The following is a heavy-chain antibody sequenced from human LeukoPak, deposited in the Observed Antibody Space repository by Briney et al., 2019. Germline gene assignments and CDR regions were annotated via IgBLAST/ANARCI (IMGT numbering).Heavy chain of an antibody. CDR3: ASDRYYYDTSGYVFDF. D-gene: IGHD3-22*01. CDR2: IHTSGST. V-gene: IGHV4-4*07. J-gene: IGHJ4*02. Sequence: PSETLSLTCTFSGGSITSYYWSWIRQPAGKGLEWIGCIHTSGSTNYNPSLKSRVTVSVDTSKNQVSLKLSAVTAADTAVYYCASDRYYYDTSGYVFDFWGEGTLVTVSS. CDR1: GGSITSYY.